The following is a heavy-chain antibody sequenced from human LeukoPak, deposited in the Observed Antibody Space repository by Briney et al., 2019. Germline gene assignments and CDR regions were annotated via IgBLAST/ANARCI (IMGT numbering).Heavy chain of an antibody. CDR3: TTAYYDILTGSNYFDY. Sequence: GGSLRLSCAASGFTFDDYSMYWVRQAPGKGLEWVSRIKSKTDGGTTDYAAPVKGRFTISRDDSKNTLYLQMNSLKTEDTAVYYCTTAYYDILTGSNYFDYWGQGTLVTVSS. D-gene: IGHD3-9*01. CDR2: IKSKTDGGTT. CDR1: GFTFDDYS. V-gene: IGHV3-15*01. J-gene: IGHJ4*02.